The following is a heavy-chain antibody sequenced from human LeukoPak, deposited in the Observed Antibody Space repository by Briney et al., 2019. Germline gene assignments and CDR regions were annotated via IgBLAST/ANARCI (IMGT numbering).Heavy chain of an antibody. CDR1: GFTFSSYG. Sequence: PGGSLRLSCAAPGFTFSSYGMHWVRQAPGKGLEWVAFIRYDGSNKYYADSVKGRFTISRDNAKNSLYLQMNSLRAEDTAVYYCAREGTTNKGTEIAVVPAAPIAYWGQGTLVTVSS. CDR3: AREGTTNKGTEIAVVPAAPIAY. D-gene: IGHD2-2*01. J-gene: IGHJ4*02. CDR2: IRYDGSNK. V-gene: IGHV3-30*02.